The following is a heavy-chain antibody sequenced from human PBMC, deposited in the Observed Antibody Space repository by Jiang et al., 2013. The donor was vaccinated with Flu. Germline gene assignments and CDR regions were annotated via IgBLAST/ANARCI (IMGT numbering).Heavy chain of an antibody. CDR2: IYPGDSDT. D-gene: IGHD6-19*01. CDR1: GYSFTRYW. CDR3: ARQDSSGWYGGYYFDY. Sequence: GAEVKKPGESPRISCKVSGYSFTRYWIGWVRQMPGKGLEWMGIIYPGDSDTRYSPSFQGQVTISADKSISTAYLQWSSLRASDTAMYYCARQDSSGWYGGYYFDYWGQGTLVTVSS. J-gene: IGHJ4*02. V-gene: IGHV5-51*01.